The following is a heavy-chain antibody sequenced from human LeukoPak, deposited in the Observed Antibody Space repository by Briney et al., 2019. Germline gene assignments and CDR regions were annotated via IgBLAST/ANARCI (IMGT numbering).Heavy chain of an antibody. V-gene: IGHV3-13*01. D-gene: IGHD3-3*01. CDR1: GFTFSSYD. CDR3: ARDCAFRFLEWSLLDS. Sequence: GGSLRLSCAASGFTFSSYDMHWVRQGTGKGLEWVSGIGTAGDTYYPGSVKGRFTISRDNGKNSLYLQMNNLRVEDTAVYYCARDCAFRFLEWSLLDSWGQGILVTVSS. CDR2: IGTAGDT. J-gene: IGHJ4*02.